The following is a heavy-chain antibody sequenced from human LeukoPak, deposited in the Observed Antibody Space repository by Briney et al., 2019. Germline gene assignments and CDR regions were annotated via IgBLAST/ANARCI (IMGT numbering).Heavy chain of an antibody. CDR3: ARDLRSSRPHGVGAFDI. J-gene: IGHJ3*02. CDR1: GGTFSSYA. Sequence: SVKVSCKASGGTFSSYAISWVRQAPGQGLEWMGGIIPIFGTANYAQKFQGRVTITADKSTSTAYMELSSLRSEDTAVYYCARDLRSSRPHGVGAFDIWGQGTMVTVSS. V-gene: IGHV1-69*06. CDR2: IIPIFGTA. D-gene: IGHD6-13*01.